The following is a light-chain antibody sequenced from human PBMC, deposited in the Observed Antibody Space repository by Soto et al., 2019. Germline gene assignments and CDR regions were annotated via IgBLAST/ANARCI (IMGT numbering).Light chain of an antibody. CDR2: GVT. CDR1: SGDVGFYDF. CDR3: ASYTGSSTYL. V-gene: IGLV2-14*03. J-gene: IGLJ3*02. Sequence: HSALTQPASMSGSPGQSITISCTGTSGDVGFYDFVSWYQQHPGKVPRLIIYGVTKRPSGVSHRFSGSKSGNTASLTISGLQVEDEADYSCASYTGSSTYLFGGGTKLTVL.